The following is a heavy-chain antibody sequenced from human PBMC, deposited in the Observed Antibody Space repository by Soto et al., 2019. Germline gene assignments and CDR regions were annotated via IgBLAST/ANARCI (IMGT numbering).Heavy chain of an antibody. Sequence: GRSLRLSCSASGFNFAAYTMSWVRLTPGKGLEWVGFIRRIAYGGTTDYAASVKGRFTISRDDSRKIVYLQMSRLKIEDTAVYYCSRSLAIDFDSWGQGTLVTASS. CDR2: IRRIAYGGTT. CDR1: GFNFAAYT. CDR3: SRSLAIDFDS. J-gene: IGHJ4*02. V-gene: IGHV3-49*04.